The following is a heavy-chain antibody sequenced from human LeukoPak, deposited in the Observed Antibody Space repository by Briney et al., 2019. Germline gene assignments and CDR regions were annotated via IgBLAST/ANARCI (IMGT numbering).Heavy chain of an antibody. CDR1: GGSFSGYY. Sequence: SESLSLTCAVYGGSFSGYYWSWIRQPQEEGLGWIGEIIHSGSTNYNPSLESRVTISGDTSKNQFLLKLSSVTAADTAVYYCGPVRLRFLEWAPHDAFDIWGQGTMVTVSS. D-gene: IGHD3-3*01. CDR2: IIHSGST. CDR3: GPVRLRFLEWAPHDAFDI. J-gene: IGHJ3*02. V-gene: IGHV4-34*12.